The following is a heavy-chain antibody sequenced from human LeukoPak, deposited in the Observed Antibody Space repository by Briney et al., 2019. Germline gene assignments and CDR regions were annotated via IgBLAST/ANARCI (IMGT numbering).Heavy chain of an antibody. CDR2: ISSSGSI. D-gene: IGHD1-7*01. CDR3: ARPRYNWNWSGYFDY. CDR1: GFTFSDNY. Sequence: PGGSLRLSCAASGFTFSDNYMSWIRQAPGKGLEWVSYISSSGSIYYSDSVKGRFTISRDTAKNSLYLQMNSLRAEDTAVYYCARPRYNWNWSGYFDYWGQGTLVTVSS. V-gene: IGHV3-11*04. J-gene: IGHJ4*02.